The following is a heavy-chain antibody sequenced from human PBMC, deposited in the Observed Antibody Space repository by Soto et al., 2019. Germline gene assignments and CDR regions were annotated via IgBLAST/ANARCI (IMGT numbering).Heavy chain of an antibody. V-gene: IGHV4-39*01. CDR1: GGSISRSNYY. D-gene: IGHD2-2*02. J-gene: IGHJ3*02. CDR3: ARLPRTYCSSTSCYTNAFDI. CDR2: IYYIGST. Sequence: PSETLSLTCTVSGGSISRSNYYWGWIRQPPGKGLEWIGSIYYIGSTYYNPSLKSRVTISVDTSKNQFSLKLSSVTAADTAVYYCARLPRTYCSSTSCYTNAFDIWGQGTMVTVSS.